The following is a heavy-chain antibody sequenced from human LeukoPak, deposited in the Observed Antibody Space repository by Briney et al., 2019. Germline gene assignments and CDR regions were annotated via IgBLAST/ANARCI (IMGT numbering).Heavy chain of an antibody. V-gene: IGHV1-2*02. CDR2: INPNSGGT. CDR1: GYTFTDYY. Sequence: ASVKVSCKASGYTFTDYYMHWVRQAPGQGLEWMGWINPNSGGTNYAQKFQGRVTMTRDTSTSTVYMELSSLRSEDTAVYYCARDQGSGELEWGQGTLVTVSS. CDR3: ARDQGSGELE. J-gene: IGHJ4*02. D-gene: IGHD1-26*01.